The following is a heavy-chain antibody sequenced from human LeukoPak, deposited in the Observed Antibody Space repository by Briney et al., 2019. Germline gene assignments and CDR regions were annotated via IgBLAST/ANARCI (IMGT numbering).Heavy chain of an antibody. V-gene: IGHV3-23*01. J-gene: IGHJ1*01. D-gene: IGHD3-3*01. CDR3: ARDGLTIFGVVTPYFQH. CDR1: GFTFSSYA. Sequence: GGSLRLSCAASGFTFSSYAMSWVRQAPGKGLEWVSAISGSGGSTYYADSVKGRFTISRDNSKNTLYLQMNSLRAEDTAVYYCARDGLTIFGVVTPYFQHWGQGTLVTVSS. CDR2: ISGSGGST.